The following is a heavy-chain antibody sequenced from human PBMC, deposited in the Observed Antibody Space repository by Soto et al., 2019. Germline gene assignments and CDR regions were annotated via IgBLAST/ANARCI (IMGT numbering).Heavy chain of an antibody. J-gene: IGHJ6*02. D-gene: IGHD2-2*01. CDR3: ARAGAGYCSSTSCSPIPSYYYGMDV. Sequence: GASVKVSCKASGGTFSSYAISWVRQAPGQGLEWMGGIIPIFGTANYAQKFQGRVTITADKSTSTAYMELSSLRSEDTAVYYCARAGAGYCSSTSCSPIPSYYYGMDVWGQGTTVTV. CDR2: IIPIFGTA. CDR1: GGTFSSYA. V-gene: IGHV1-69*06.